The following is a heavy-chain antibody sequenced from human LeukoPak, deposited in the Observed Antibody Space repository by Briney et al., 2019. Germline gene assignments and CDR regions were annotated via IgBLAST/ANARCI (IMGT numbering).Heavy chain of an antibody. D-gene: IGHD6-13*01. CDR3: AREVGGLVWYSSSWYPLDY. J-gene: IGHJ4*02. CDR1: GGTFSSYA. CDR2: IIPIFGTA. V-gene: IGHV1-69*13. Sequence: ASVKVSCKASGGTFSSYAISWVRQAPGQGLEWVGGIIPIFGTANYAQKFQGRVTITADESTSTAYMELSSLRAEDTAVYYCAREVGGLVWYSSSWYPLDYWGQGTLVTVSS.